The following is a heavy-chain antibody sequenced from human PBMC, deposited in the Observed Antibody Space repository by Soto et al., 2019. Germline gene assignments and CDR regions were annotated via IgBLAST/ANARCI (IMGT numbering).Heavy chain of an antibody. Sequence: GAPVKVSCEAAGYTFTRYGMSWVRQAPGQGLEWMGWISGYNGNTNYAQKLQGRVTMTTDTSTSTAYMELRSLSSDDTAMYYCGKIPAVGVDGCDVCGPGNMV. J-gene: IGHJ3*01. D-gene: IGHD2-15*01. CDR2: ISGYNGNT. CDR3: GKIPAVGVDGCDV. CDR1: GYTFTRYG. V-gene: IGHV1-18*01.